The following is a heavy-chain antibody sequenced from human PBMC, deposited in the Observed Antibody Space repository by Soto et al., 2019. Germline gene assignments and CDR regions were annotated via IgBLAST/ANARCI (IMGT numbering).Heavy chain of an antibody. V-gene: IGHV1-69*08. CDR2: IIPILGIA. CDR1: GGTFSSYT. CDR3: ARDFMVRGVNYFDY. Sequence: QVQLVQSGAEVKKPGSSVKVSCKASGGTFSSYTISWVRQAPGQGLEWMGRIIPILGIANYAQKFQGRVMITADKSTSTAYMELSSLRSEDTAVYYCARDFMVRGVNYFDYWGQGTLVTVSS. J-gene: IGHJ4*02. D-gene: IGHD3-10*01.